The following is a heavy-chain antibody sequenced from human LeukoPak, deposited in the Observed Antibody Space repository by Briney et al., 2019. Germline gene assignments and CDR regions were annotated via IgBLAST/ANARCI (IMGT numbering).Heavy chain of an antibody. V-gene: IGHV3-7*01. D-gene: IGHD3-16*01. CDR1: GFTFSSNW. J-gene: IGHJ3*02. CDR3: ARKGGVRPNDAFDI. CDR2: IKQDGSEK. Sequence: TGGTLCLSCAASGFTFSSNWKSWVRQGQGQGLERVASIKQDGSEKYYVDSVKGRFTISRDNAKNSLLLQMNSLRAEDTAVYYCARKGGVRPNDAFDIWGQGTMVTVSS.